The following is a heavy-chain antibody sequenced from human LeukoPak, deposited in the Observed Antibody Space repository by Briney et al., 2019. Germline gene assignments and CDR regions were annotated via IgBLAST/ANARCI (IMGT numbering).Heavy chain of an antibody. Sequence: PGGSLRLSYAASGFIFSDYYMSWIRQTPEEGLEWLSYISSSSDYKNYADSLKGRFTISRDNAKNSVYLQMNSLRAEDTAVYYCARLGLCDSIHLWTFQKWGRGNLVTVSS. CDR3: ARLGLCDSIHLWTFQK. J-gene: IGHJ1*01. D-gene: IGHD3-3*02. V-gene: IGHV3-11*06. CDR2: ISSSSDYK. CDR1: GFIFSDYY.